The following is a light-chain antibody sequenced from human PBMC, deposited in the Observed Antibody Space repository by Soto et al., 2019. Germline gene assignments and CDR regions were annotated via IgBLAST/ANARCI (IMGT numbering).Light chain of an antibody. Sequence: IVITHSQATLSPSPGARATLSCRASQSVSDKLAWYQQKPGQAPRLLMYGASTRATGAPDRFSGSGSGTDFTLTISRLEPEDFAVYYCQQYGISGTFGQGAKVDIK. CDR1: QSVSDK. CDR2: GAS. CDR3: QQYGISGT. J-gene: IGKJ1*01. V-gene: IGKV3-20*01.